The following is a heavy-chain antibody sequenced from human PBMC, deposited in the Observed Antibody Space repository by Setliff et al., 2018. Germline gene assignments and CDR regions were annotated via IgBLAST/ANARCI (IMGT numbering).Heavy chain of an antibody. CDR3: ARHPREGLSGNYKFDY. V-gene: IGHV4-34*01. CDR2: ISHSGDP. CDR1: GGSFSGYH. Sequence: SETLSLTCAVYGGSFSGYHWSWIRQPPGKGLEWIGEISHSGDPNYNPSLKSRVTISLDTSKSQFSLRLSSLTAADTAVYYCARHPREGLSGNYKFDYWGRGTLVTVSS. D-gene: IGHD3-22*01. J-gene: IGHJ4*02.